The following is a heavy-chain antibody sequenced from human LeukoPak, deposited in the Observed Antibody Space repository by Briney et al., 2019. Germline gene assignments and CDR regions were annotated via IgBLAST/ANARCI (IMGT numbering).Heavy chain of an antibody. CDR2: ISDIGSI. V-gene: IGHV4-59*08. J-gene: IGHJ4*02. D-gene: IGHD5-24*01. CDR1: GGSISSYY. CDR3: ARRSVGRDGYNGFDY. Sequence: SETLSLTCTVSGGSISSYYWSWIRQPPGKGLEWIAYISDIGSINYNPSLKSRVTISVDTSKNQFSLKLSSVTAADTAVYYCARRSVGRDGYNGFDYWGQGTLVTVSS.